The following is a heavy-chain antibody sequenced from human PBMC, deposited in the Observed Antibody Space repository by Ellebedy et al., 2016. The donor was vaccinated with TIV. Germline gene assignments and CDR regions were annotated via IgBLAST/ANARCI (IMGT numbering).Heavy chain of an antibody. J-gene: IGHJ5*02. CDR3: ARALRGPSYSSSWTFDP. CDR1: GFTFSGNG. CDR2: IWYDGSTK. Sequence: GESLKISCAASGFTFSGNGMHWVRQAPGKGLEWVAVIWYDGSTKYYADSVEGRFTISRDNSKNTLYLQMNSLRAEDTAMYFWARALRGPSYSSSWTFDPWGQGTLVTVSS. V-gene: IGHV3-33*01. D-gene: IGHD6-13*01.